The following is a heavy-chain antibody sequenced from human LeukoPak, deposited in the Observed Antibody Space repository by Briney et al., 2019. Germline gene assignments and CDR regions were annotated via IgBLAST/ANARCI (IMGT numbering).Heavy chain of an antibody. CDR1: GYSFTSYW. D-gene: IGHD2-15*01. V-gene: IGHV5-51*01. CDR2: IYPGDSDT. Sequence: GESLKISCKGSGYSFTSYWIGWVRQMPGKGLEWMGIIYPGDSDTRYSPSFQGQVTISADKSISTAYLQWSSLKASDTAMYYCASLYCSGGRCNGFDNWGQGTLVTVSS. CDR3: ASLYCSGGRCNGFDN. J-gene: IGHJ4*02.